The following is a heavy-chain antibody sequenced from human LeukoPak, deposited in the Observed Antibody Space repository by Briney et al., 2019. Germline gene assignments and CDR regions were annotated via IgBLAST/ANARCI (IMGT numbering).Heavy chain of an antibody. D-gene: IGHD1-26*01. V-gene: IGHV3-23*01. CDR2: ISGSGRST. Sequence: PGGSLTLSCAASGFTFSSYTMTWVRQAPGKGLEWVSAISGSGRSTCYADSVKGRFTISRDNAKNPLYLQMNSLRAEDTAVYYCAKESSGSFDYWGEGTLVTVSS. CDR1: GFTFSSYT. J-gene: IGHJ4*02. CDR3: AKESSGSFDY.